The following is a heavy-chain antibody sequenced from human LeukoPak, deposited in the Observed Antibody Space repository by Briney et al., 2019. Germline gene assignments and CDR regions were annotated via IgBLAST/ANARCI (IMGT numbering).Heavy chain of an antibody. D-gene: IGHD3-9*01. CDR3: ARHAIYYFDY. V-gene: IGHV4-39*01. Sequence: SETLSLTCTVSGGSIGSSSYYWGWIRQPPGKGLEWIGSIYYSGSTYYNPSLKSRVTISVDTSKNQFSLKLSSVTAADTAVYYCARHAIYYFDYWGQGTLVTVSS. CDR1: GGSIGSSSYY. CDR2: IYYSGST. J-gene: IGHJ4*02.